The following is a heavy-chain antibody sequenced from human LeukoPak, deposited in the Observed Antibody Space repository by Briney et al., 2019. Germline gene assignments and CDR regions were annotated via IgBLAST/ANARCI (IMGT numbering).Heavy chain of an antibody. D-gene: IGHD6-19*01. CDR3: AKDKSVAGDGYFDY. CDR2: ISGSGGST. CDR1: GFTFSSYA. V-gene: IGHV3-23*01. Sequence: GGSLRLSCAASGFTFSSYAMSWVRQAPGKGLEWVSAISGSGGSTCYADSVKGRFTTSRDNSKNTLYLQMNSLRAEDTAVYYCAKDKSVAGDGYFDYWGQGTLVTVSS. J-gene: IGHJ4*02.